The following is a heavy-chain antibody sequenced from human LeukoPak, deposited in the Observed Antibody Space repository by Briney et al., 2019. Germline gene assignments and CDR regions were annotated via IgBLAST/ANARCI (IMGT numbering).Heavy chain of an antibody. CDR2: ISSSSSYI. V-gene: IGHV3-21*01. Sequence: GGSLRLSCAASGFTFSSYSMNWVRQAPGKGLEWVSSISSSSSYIYYADSVKGRFTISRDNSKNTLYLQMNSLRAEDTAVYYCARDLACSSTSCYPHFDYWGQGTLVTVSS. CDR3: ARDLACSSTSCYPHFDY. CDR1: GFTFSSYS. J-gene: IGHJ4*02. D-gene: IGHD2-2*01.